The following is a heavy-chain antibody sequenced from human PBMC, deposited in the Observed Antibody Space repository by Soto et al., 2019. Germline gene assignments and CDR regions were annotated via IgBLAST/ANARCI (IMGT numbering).Heavy chain of an antibody. Sequence: GESLKISCKGSGYSFTSYWIGWVRQMPGKGLEWMGIIYPGDSDTRYSPSFQGQVTISADKSISTAYLQWSSLKASDTAMYYCAITGGSGSFLWDDYYYGMDVWGQGTTVTVSS. CDR1: GYSFTSYW. CDR3: AITGGSGSFLWDDYYYGMDV. J-gene: IGHJ6*02. CDR2: IYPGDSDT. D-gene: IGHD3-10*01. V-gene: IGHV5-51*01.